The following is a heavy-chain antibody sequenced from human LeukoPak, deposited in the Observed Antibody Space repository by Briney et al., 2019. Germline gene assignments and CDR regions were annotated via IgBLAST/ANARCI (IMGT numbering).Heavy chain of an antibody. CDR3: ARDIKIAVAGSWDY. CDR2: INWNGGST. Sequence: PGGSLRLSCAASGFTFDDYGMSWVRHAPGKGLEWVSGINWNGGSTGYADSVKGRVTISRDNAKNSLYLQMNSLRAEDTALYYCARDIKIAVAGSWDYWGQGTLVTVSS. J-gene: IGHJ4*02. CDR1: GFTFDDYG. V-gene: IGHV3-20*04. D-gene: IGHD6-19*01.